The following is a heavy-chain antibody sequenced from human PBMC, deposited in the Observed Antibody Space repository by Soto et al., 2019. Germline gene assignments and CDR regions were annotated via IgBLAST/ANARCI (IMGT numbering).Heavy chain of an antibody. V-gene: IGHV4-31*02. Sequence: SETLSLTCTVSGGSISSGGYYWSWIRQHPGKGLEWIGYIYYSGSTYYNPSLKSRVTISVDTSKNQFSLKVSSVTAADTAVYYCVRAVGYRNGYYYFDYWGQGTPVTSPQ. D-gene: IGHD2-15*01. CDR1: GGSISSGGYY. J-gene: IGHJ4*02. CDR3: VRAVGYRNGYYYFDY. CDR2: IYYSGST.